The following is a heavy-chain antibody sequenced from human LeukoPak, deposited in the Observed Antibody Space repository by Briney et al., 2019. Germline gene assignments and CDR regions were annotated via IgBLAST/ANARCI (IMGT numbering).Heavy chain of an antibody. Sequence: GGSLRLSCAASGFTVSSNYMSWVRQAPGKGLEWVSVIYSGGSTYYADFVKGRFTISRDNSKNTLYLQMNSLRAEDTAVYYCARGDWNDGLDYWGQGTLVTVSS. D-gene: IGHD1-1*01. CDR2: IYSGGST. CDR1: GFTVSSNY. V-gene: IGHV3-53*01. CDR3: ARGDWNDGLDY. J-gene: IGHJ4*02.